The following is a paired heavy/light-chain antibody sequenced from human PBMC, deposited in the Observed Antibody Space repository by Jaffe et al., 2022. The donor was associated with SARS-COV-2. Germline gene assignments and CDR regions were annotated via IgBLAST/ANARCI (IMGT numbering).Heavy chain of an antibody. Sequence: EVQLVESGGGLIQPGGSLRLSCAVSGFSVSHNYVSWVRQAPGKGLEWVSVIYSGDRTYYADSVKGRFIISRENSKNTLYLQMNDLRVEDTAVYYCARDLMGMIDFWGQGTLVTVSS. CDR2: IYSGDRT. V-gene: IGHV3-53*01. D-gene: IGHD2-8*01. J-gene: IGHJ4*02. CDR1: GFSVSHNY. CDR3: ARDLMGMIDF.
Light chain of an antibody. J-gene: IGKJ2*01. Sequence: EFVLTQSPGTLSLSPGERATLSCRASQSVSSSYLAWYQQKPGQAPRLLIYGASSRATGIPDRFSGSGSGTDFTLTISRLEPEDFAVYYCQQYGSTTQYTFGQGTKLEIK. CDR2: GAS. CDR1: QSVSSSY. V-gene: IGKV3-20*01. CDR3: QQYGSTTQYT.